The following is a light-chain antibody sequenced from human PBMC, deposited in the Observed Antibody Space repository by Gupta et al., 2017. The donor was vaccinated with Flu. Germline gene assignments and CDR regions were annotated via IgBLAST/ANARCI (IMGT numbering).Light chain of an antibody. V-gene: IGKV4-1*01. J-gene: IGKJ2*01. CDR1: QSVLYSSNNKNY. CDR2: WAS. Sequence: DIVMTQSPDSLAVSLGERATINCKSSQSVLYSSNNKNYLAWYQQKPGQPPKLLIYWASTRESGVHDRFSGSGSGTDFTRTISSLQAEDVAGYYGQHLGTFGQGTKMEIK. CDR3: QHLGT.